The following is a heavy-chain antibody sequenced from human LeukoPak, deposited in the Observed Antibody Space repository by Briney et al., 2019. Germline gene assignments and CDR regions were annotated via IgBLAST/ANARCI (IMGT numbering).Heavy chain of an antibody. D-gene: IGHD6-19*01. V-gene: IGHV1-8*03. CDR3: ARTSSGWYIVAFDI. CDR2: MNPNSGNT. J-gene: IGHJ3*02. Sequence: GASVKVSCKASGYTFTSYDINWVRQATGQGLEWMGWMNPNSGNTGYAQKFQGRVTITRNTSISTAYMELSSLRSEDTAVYYCARTSSGWYIVAFDIWGQGTMVTVSS. CDR1: GYTFTSYD.